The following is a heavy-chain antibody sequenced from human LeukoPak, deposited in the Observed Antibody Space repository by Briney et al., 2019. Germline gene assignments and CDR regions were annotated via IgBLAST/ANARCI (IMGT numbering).Heavy chain of an antibody. CDR3: ARGREPWLPDY. V-gene: IGHV1-8*03. Sequence: ASVKVSCKASGYTFTSYDINWVRQATGQGLEWMGWMNPNSGNTGYAQKFQGRVTITRNTSISTAYMELSSLRSEDTAVYHCARGREPWLPDYWGQGTLVTVSS. J-gene: IGHJ4*02. D-gene: IGHD1-26*01. CDR2: MNPNSGNT. CDR1: GYTFTSYD.